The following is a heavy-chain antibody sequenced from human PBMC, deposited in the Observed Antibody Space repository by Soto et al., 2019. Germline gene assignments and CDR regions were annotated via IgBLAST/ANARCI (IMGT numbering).Heavy chain of an antibody. V-gene: IGHV3-23*01. Sequence: PGGSLRLSCAASGFTFTSYAMSWVRQAPGKGLEWVSSISGSGYSTYYADSVKGRFTSSRDNSKNTLYLQMTSLRAEDTAVYYCATGTAASAHWGQGTLVTVSS. CDR1: GFTFTSYA. CDR3: ATGTAASAH. CDR2: ISGSGYST. D-gene: IGHD6-13*01. J-gene: IGHJ1*01.